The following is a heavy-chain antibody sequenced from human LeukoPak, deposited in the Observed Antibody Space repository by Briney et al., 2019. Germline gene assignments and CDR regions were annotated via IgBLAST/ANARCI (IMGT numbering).Heavy chain of an antibody. V-gene: IGHV4-59*11. CDR2: IYYNGST. CDR3: ARDPGSYYDDLYAFDI. Sequence: SETLSLTCTVSGGSISSHYWSWIRQPPGKGLEWIGYIYYNGSTNYNPSLKSRVTISVDTSKNQFSLKLSSVTAADTAVYYCARDPGSYYDDLYAFDIWGQGTMVTVSS. CDR1: GGSISSHY. D-gene: IGHD3-22*01. J-gene: IGHJ3*02.